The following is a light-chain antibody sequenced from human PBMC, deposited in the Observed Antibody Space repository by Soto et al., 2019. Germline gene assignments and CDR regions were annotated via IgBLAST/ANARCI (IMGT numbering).Light chain of an antibody. J-gene: IGKJ1*01. CDR1: QDISNY. Sequence: DIQMTQSASSLSASVGDRVTITWQASQDISNYLNWYQQKPGKAPKLLIYAASSLQSGVPSRFSGSGYGTDFNLTISSLQTEDFATYYCQQSYSTPKTFGQGTQVDI. CDR2: AAS. V-gene: IGKV1-39*01. CDR3: QQSYSTPKT.